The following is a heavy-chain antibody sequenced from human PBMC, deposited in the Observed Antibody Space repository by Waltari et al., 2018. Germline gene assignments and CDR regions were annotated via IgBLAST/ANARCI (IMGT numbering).Heavy chain of an antibody. CDR3: PRGGDDSSWYWRN. D-gene: IGHD6-13*01. CDR2: INQDGRGT. V-gene: IGHV3-7*01. Sequence: EVQLVESGGGLVQPGGSLRLYCAASGFTFSNNWMTWVRQAPGEGVEWVANINQDGRGTCSVGSVNGRFTIARANAKNSLYLQRNSLVADDTAVYYCPRGGDDSSWYWRNWGQVTLVTVSS. CDR1: GFTFSNNW. J-gene: IGHJ4*02.